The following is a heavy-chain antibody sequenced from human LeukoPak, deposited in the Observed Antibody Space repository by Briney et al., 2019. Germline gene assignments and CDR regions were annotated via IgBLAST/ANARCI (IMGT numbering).Heavy chain of an antibody. CDR2: IYYSGTP. D-gene: IGHD3/OR15-3a*01. V-gene: IGHV4-39*01. CDR3: ATSRGFLDWRFDP. J-gene: IGHJ5*02. Sequence: PSETLSLTCTVPGGSISGSSYYWGWIRQPPGKGLEWIGSIYYSGTPYYIPSLKSRVTISVDTSKNQFSLKLSSVTAADTAVYYCATSRGFLDWRFDPWGQGILVTVSS. CDR1: GGSISGSSYY.